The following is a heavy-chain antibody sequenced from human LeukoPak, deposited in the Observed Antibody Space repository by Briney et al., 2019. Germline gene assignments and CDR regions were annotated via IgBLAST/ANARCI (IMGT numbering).Heavy chain of an antibody. CDR3: ARDLGCSSTSCSSQAFDI. D-gene: IGHD2-2*01. V-gene: IGHV1-2*02. CDR1: GYTFTAYY. CDR2: INPNNGDT. J-gene: IGHJ3*02. Sequence: ASVKVSCKASGYTFTAYYIHWVRQAPGQGLEWMGWINPNNGDTHYAQKFQGRVTMTSDTSISTAYMELSRLTSDDTALHYCARDLGCSSTSCSSQAFDIWGQGTMVTVSS.